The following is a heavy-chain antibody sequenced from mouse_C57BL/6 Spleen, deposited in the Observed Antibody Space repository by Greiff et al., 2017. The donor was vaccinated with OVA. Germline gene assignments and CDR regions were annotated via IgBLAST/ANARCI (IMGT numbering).Heavy chain of an antibody. CDR1: GYTFTDYN. CDR2: ITPNNGGT. CDR3: ARGLSTTGLDY. J-gene: IGHJ2*01. V-gene: IGHV1-18*01. Sequence: EVQLQQSGPELVQPGASVQIPCKASGYTFTDYNMDWVKQSHGTRLEWIGDITPNNGGTISHHKFTGQATLTVDKSSSTAYMESRRLTSEDTAVYYCARGLSTTGLDYWGQGTTLTVSS. D-gene: IGHD1-1*01.